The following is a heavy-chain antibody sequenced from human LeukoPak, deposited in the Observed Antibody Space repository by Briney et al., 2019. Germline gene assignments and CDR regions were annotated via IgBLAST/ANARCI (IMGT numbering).Heavy chain of an antibody. Sequence: GASVKVSCKASGYTFTSYYTHWVRQAPGQGPEWMGIINPSGGSTNYAQKFQGRVTMTRDMSTSTVYMELSSLRSEDTAVYYCARDQGCSSTSCSIDYWGQGTLVTVSS. CDR2: INPSGGST. CDR3: ARDQGCSSTSCSIDY. D-gene: IGHD2-2*01. CDR1: GYTFTSYY. V-gene: IGHV1-46*01. J-gene: IGHJ4*02.